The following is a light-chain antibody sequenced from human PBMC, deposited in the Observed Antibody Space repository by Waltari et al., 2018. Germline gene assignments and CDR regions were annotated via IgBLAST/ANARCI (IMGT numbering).Light chain of an antibody. CDR1: QSISSY. V-gene: IGKV1-39*01. Sequence: DIQMTQSPSSLSASVGDRFTITCWASQSISSYLNWYQQKPGKAPKLLIYAASSLQSGVPSRSSSRGSGTDFTLTISSLQAEYFATYYCQQSYSTPYTFGQGTQLEIK. J-gene: IGKJ2*01. CDR2: AAS. CDR3: QQSYSTPYT.